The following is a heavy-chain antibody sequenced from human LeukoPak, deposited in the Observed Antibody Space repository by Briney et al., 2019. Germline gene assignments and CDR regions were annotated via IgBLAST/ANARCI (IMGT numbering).Heavy chain of an antibody. CDR3: ARGGHYYDTSGYLFDY. J-gene: IGHJ4*02. V-gene: IGHV3-33*01. D-gene: IGHD3-22*01. Sequence: GGSLRLSCAASGFTFSSYGIHWVRQAPGKGLEWVAAIWYDGGNKYYVDSVKGRFTISRDNSKNTVCLQMNSLRAEDTAVYYCARGGHYYDTSGYLFDYWGQGTLVTVSS. CDR1: GFTFSSYG. CDR2: IWYDGGNK.